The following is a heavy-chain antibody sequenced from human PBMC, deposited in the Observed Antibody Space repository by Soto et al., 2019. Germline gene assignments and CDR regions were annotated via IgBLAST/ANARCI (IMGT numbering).Heavy chain of an antibody. J-gene: IGHJ6*02. CDR2: IYYSGST. Sequence: LSLTCTVSGGSISSSSCYWSWIRQPPGKGLEWIGYIYYSGSTYYNPSLKSRVTISVDTSKNQFSLKLSSVTAADTAVYYCARGDCSGGSCDSARSFYYYYGMDVWGQGTTVTVSS. CDR3: ARGDCSGGSCDSARSFYYYYGMDV. V-gene: IGHV4-30-4*01. CDR1: GGSISSSSCY. D-gene: IGHD2-15*01.